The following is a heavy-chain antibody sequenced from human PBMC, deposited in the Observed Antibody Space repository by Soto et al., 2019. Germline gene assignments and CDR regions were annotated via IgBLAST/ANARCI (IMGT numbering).Heavy chain of an antibody. V-gene: IGHV3-9*01. Sequence: EVQLVESGGGLVQPGRSLRLSCAASGFIFDDYAMHWVRQAPGKGLEWVSGISWNSGPIDYADSVTGRFTISRDNAKNSLYLQMNNLRAEDTALYYCARGLSYGLGSYVLFDAFDTWGQGTRVTVSS. CDR2: ISWNSGPI. J-gene: IGHJ3*02. D-gene: IGHD3-10*01. CDR3: ARGLSYGLGSYVLFDAFDT. CDR1: GFIFDDYA.